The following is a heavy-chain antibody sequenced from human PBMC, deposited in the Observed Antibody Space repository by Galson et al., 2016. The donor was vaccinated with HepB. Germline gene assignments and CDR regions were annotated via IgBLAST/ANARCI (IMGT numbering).Heavy chain of an antibody. V-gene: IGHV3-74*01. Sequence: SLRLSCAASGFTFSNYWMHWVRQAPGKGLVWVSRVNSDGSVTSYADSVKGRFTISRDNAKNTLYLQLNSLRAEDTAVYYCALGRAAHGVWGQGTLVAVSS. CDR3: ALGRAAHGV. CDR1: GFTFSNYW. J-gene: IGHJ4*02. CDR2: VNSDGSVT. D-gene: IGHD1-26*01.